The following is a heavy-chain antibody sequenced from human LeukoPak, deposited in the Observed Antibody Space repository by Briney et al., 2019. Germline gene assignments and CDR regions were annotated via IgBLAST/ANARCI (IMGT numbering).Heavy chain of an antibody. V-gene: IGHV3-23*01. CDR1: GFTFSNYW. CDR3: AKELDVLEYSSSWYDAFDI. J-gene: IGHJ3*02. Sequence: GGSLRLSCAASGFTFSNYWMSWVRQAPGKGLEWVSAISGSGGSTYYADSVKGRFTISRDNSKNTLYLQMNSLRAEDTAVYYCAKELDVLEYSSSWYDAFDIWGQGTMVTVSS. CDR2: ISGSGGST. D-gene: IGHD6-13*01.